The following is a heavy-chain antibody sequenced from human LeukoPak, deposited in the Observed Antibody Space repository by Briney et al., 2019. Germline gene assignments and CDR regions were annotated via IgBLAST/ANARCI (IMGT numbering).Heavy chain of an antibody. V-gene: IGHV3-23*01. Sequence: AGGSLRLSCAASGFTFSSYGMSWVRQAPGKGLEWVSAISGSGGSTYYADSVKGRFTISRDNSKNTLYLQMNSLRAEGTAVYYCAKPGSTSTYYFDYWGQGTLVTVSS. D-gene: IGHD5/OR15-5a*01. CDR3: AKPGSTSTYYFDY. CDR2: ISGSGGST. J-gene: IGHJ4*02. CDR1: GFTFSSYG.